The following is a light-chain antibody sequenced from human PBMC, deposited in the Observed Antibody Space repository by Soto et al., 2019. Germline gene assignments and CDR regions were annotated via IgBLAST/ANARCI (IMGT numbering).Light chain of an antibody. CDR1: QSVFHSSFNKNY. CDR2: WAS. Sequence: DIVMTQSPDSLAVSLGERATINCKSSQSVFHSSFNKNYLTWYQQKPGQPPKLLIYWASTRESGVPDRFSGSGSGTDFTLTISSLQAEDVAVYYCQQFYSTPQTFGQGTKLEIK. J-gene: IGKJ1*01. V-gene: IGKV4-1*01. CDR3: QQFYSTPQT.